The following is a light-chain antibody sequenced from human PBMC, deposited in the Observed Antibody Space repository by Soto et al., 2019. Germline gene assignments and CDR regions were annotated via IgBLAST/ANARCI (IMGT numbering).Light chain of an antibody. J-gene: IGLJ2*01. Sequence: QSALTQPASVSGSPGQSITISCTGTSSDVGGYNYGSWYQQHPGKAPKLVIYEVSYRPSGVSNRFSGSKSGNTASLTISGLQAEDEADYYCSSYTSSRSSPCVFGGGTKLTVL. CDR3: SSYTSSRSSPCV. V-gene: IGLV2-14*01. CDR1: SSDVGGYNY. CDR2: EVS.